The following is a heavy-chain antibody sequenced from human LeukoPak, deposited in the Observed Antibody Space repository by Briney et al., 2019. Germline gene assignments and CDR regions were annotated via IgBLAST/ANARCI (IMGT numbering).Heavy chain of an antibody. CDR3: ATARYSSGSYDY. CDR1: GYALTELS. CDR2: FDPEDGET. V-gene: IGHV1-24*01. J-gene: IGHJ4*02. Sequence: ASVKVSCKVSGYALTELSMHWVRQAPGKGLEWMGGFDPEDGETIYAQKFQGRVTMTEDTSTDTAYMELSSLRSEDTAVYYCATARYSSGSYDYWGQGTLVTVSS. D-gene: IGHD3-22*01.